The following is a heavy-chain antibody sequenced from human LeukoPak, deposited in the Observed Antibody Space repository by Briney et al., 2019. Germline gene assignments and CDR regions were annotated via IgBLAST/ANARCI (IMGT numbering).Heavy chain of an antibody. Sequence: GGSLRLSCAASGFTFSSYSMNWVRQAPGNGLEWVSSISSSSSYIYYADSVKGRFTISRDNAKNSLYLQMNSLRAEDTAVYYCARELDTAMATDAFDIWGQGTMVTVSS. J-gene: IGHJ3*02. CDR3: ARELDTAMATDAFDI. V-gene: IGHV3-21*01. D-gene: IGHD5-18*01. CDR1: GFTFSSYS. CDR2: ISSSSSYI.